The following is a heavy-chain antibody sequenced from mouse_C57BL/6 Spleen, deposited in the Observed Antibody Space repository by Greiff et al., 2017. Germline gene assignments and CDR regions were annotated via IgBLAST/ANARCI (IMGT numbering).Heavy chain of an antibody. CDR2: IDPENGDT. CDR3: TPRYGSSSWCAD. Sequence: EVQLQQSWAELVRPGASVKLSCTASGFNIKDDYMHWVKQRPEQGLEWIGWIDPENGDTEYASKFQGKATITADTSSNPAYLHLSSLTSEDTAVYYCTPRYGSSSWCADWGQGSLVTVSA. CDR1: GFNIKDDY. D-gene: IGHD1-1*01. J-gene: IGHJ3*01. V-gene: IGHV14-4*01.